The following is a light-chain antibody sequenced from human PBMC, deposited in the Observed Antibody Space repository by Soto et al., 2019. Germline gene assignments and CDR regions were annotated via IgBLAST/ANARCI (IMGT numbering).Light chain of an antibody. CDR2: GAS. J-gene: IGKJ3*01. Sequence: EIVLTQSPGTLSLSPGERATLSCRASQSVSSSYLAWYQQKPGQAPRLLIYGASGSATGIPDRFSGSGSGTDFTLTISRLEPEDVAVYYCQQYGSSAFTFGPGTKVDIK. CDR3: QQYGSSAFT. CDR1: QSVSSSY. V-gene: IGKV3-20*01.